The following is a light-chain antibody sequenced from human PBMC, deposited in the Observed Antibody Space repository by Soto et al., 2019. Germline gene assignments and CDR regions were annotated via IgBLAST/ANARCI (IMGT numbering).Light chain of an antibody. CDR1: QSVLYSSNNKNY. V-gene: IGKV4-1*01. J-gene: IGKJ1*01. CDR2: WAS. CDR3: QQYYSTPPT. Sequence: DIVMTQSPDSLAVSLGGRATINCKSSQSVLYSSNNKNYLAWYQQKLGQPPKLLIYWASTRESGVPDRFSGSGSGTDFTLTISSLQAEDVAVYYCQQYYSTPPTFGQGTKVEIK.